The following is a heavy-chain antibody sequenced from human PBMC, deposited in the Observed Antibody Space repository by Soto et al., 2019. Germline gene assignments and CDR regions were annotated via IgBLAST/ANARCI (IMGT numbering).Heavy chain of an antibody. CDR2: IGTAGDT. CDR3: ARAQPLTGGTYDY. V-gene: IGHV3-13*01. D-gene: IGHD1-26*01. J-gene: IGHJ4*02. Sequence: EVQLVESGGGLVQPGGSLRLSCAASGFTFSSYDMHWVRQGTGKGLEWVSAIGTAGDTYYPGSAKGRFTISRENAKHSLYLQMNSLRAEDTAVYYCARAQPLTGGTYDYWGQGTLVTVSS. CDR1: GFTFSSYD.